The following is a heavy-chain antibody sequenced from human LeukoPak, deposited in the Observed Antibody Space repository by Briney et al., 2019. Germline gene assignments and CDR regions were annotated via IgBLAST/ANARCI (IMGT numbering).Heavy chain of an antibody. J-gene: IGHJ4*02. V-gene: IGHV3-23*01. CDR3: ASAGLLLWFGELPPPTYFDY. Sequence: PGGSLRLSCAASGFTFSSYAMSWVRQAPGKGLEWVSAISGSGGSTYYADSVKGRFTISRDNSKNTLYLQMNSLRAEDTAVYYCASAGLLLWFGELPPPTYFDYWGQGTLVTVSS. CDR1: GFTFSSYA. CDR2: ISGSGGST. D-gene: IGHD3-10*01.